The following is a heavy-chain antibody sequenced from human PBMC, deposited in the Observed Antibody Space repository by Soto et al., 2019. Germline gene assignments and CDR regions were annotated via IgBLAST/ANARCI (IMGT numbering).Heavy chain of an antibody. CDR2: INPNSGGT. CDR1: GYTFTGYY. J-gene: IGHJ4*02. Sequence: SVQVSCKASGYTFTGYYMHWVRQAPGQGLEWMGWINPNSGGTNYAQKFQGWVTMTRDTSISTAYMELSRLRSDDTAVYYCARSYYYDSSGYYYEGSEFDYWGQGSLVTVSS. D-gene: IGHD3-22*01. V-gene: IGHV1-2*04. CDR3: ARSYYYDSSGYYYEGSEFDY.